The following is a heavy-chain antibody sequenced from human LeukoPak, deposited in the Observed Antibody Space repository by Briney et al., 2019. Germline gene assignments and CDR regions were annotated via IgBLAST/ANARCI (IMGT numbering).Heavy chain of an antibody. CDR3: ARDRSDYVWGSYRSTSFDY. Sequence: SQTLSLTCTVSGGSISSGSYYWSWIRRPAGKGLEWIGRIYTSGSTNYNPSLKSRVTISVDTSKNQFSLKLSSVTAADTAVYYCARDRSDYVWGSYRSTSFDYWGQGTLVTVSS. CDR1: GGSISSGSYY. D-gene: IGHD3-16*02. J-gene: IGHJ4*02. V-gene: IGHV4-61*02. CDR2: IYTSGST.